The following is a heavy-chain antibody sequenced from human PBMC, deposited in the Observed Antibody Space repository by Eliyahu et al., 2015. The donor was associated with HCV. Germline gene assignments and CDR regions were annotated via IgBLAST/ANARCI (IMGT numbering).Heavy chain of an antibody. V-gene: IGHV4-39*01. D-gene: IGHD3-22*01. Sequence: AVSGASISSSSYYWGWIRQPPGKGLEWIGSIHYSGSTDYNPSLKSRVTISVDTSKNQFSLRLSSVTAADTAVYYCAKSYYYDSRTEPYFFDQWGQGTLVIVSS. CDR2: IHYSGST. J-gene: IGHJ4*02. CDR1: GASISSSSYY. CDR3: AKSYYYDSRTEPYFFDQ.